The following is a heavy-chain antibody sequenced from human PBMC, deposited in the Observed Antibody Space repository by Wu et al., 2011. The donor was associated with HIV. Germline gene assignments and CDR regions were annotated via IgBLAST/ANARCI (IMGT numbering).Heavy chain of an antibody. J-gene: IGHJ6*02. D-gene: IGHD3-22*01. CDR1: GYIFTGYY. CDR2: INPNSGGT. V-gene: IGHV1-2*02. CDR3: ARVSEPTYYYESSGLYGVDV. Sequence: PGASVKVSCKASGYIFTGYYMHWVRQAPGQGLEWMGWINPNSGGTNYAQNFQGRVTLTRDTSTSTVYMEMRSLRSEDTAVYYCARVSEPTYYYESSGLYGVDVWGQGTTVTVSS.